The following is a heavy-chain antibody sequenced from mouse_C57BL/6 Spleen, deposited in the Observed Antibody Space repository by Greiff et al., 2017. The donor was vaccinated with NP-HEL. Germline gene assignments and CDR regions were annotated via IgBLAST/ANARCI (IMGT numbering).Heavy chain of an antibody. J-gene: IGHJ2*01. V-gene: IGHV1-76*01. Sequence: VQLQQPGAERLRPGASVNLSSKPSGSTFTAYYLTWGKQRPGQGLEWIARIYPGGGNTYYNEKFKGKATLTAEKSSSTAYMQLSSLTSEDSAVYFCARGFFDYWGQGTTLTVSS. CDR3: ARGFFDY. CDR1: GSTFTAYY. CDR2: IYPGGGNT.